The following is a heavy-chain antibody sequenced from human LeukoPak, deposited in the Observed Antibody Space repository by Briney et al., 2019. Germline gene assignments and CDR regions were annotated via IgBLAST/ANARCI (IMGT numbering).Heavy chain of an antibody. D-gene: IGHD3-10*01. CDR2: ISTSGSTI. CDR1: GFTFSDYY. Sequence: GGSLRLSCAASGFTFSDYYMSWIRQAPGKGLEGVSYISTSGSTIYYADSLKGRFTISRDNAKNSLYLQMNSLRAEDTAVYYCARGEVHYYGSGSDYWGQGTLVTVSS. V-gene: IGHV3-11*04. J-gene: IGHJ4*02. CDR3: ARGEVHYYGSGSDY.